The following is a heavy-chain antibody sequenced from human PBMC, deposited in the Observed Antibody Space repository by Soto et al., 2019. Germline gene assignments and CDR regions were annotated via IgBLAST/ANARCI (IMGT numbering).Heavy chain of an antibody. CDR1: GFTFSTYS. D-gene: IGHD2-15*01. CDR3: ITPPRRSTPSDFVH. Sequence: GGSLRLSCAASGFTFSTYSMNWVRQAPGKGLEWVSYISSSSSTIFYTDSVKGRFTVSRDNAKNSLYLQMNSLKTEDTAVYYCITPPRRSTPSDFVHWGQGTLVTVSS. CDR2: ISSSSSTI. V-gene: IGHV3-48*01. J-gene: IGHJ4*02.